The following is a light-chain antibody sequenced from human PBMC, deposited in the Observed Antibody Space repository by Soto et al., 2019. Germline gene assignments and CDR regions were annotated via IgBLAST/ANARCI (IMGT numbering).Light chain of an antibody. CDR2: DTS. CDR3: LLSYSDARKVA. Sequence: QAVVTQEPSLTVSPGGTVTLTCGSSTGAVTSGHYPYWFQRKPCQPPKTLIYDTSNKRSWTPARFSGSLLGGKAALTLSGAQPEDEADYYCLLSYSDARKVAFGGGTKLTVL. CDR1: TGAVTSGHY. J-gene: IGLJ2*01. V-gene: IGLV7-46*01.